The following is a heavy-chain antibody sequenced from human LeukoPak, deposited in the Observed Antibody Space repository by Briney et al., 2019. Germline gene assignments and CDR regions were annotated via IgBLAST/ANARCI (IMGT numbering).Heavy chain of an antibody. D-gene: IGHD3-10*01. CDR1: GFTFSSYG. Sequence: GGSLRLSCAASGFTFSSYGMHWVRQAPGKGLEWVSVISYDGSNKYYADSVKGRFTISRDNSKNTLYLQMNSLRAEDTAVYYCAKDRPPFITMVRGAYFDYWGQGTLVTVSS. V-gene: IGHV3-30*18. CDR3: AKDRPPFITMVRGAYFDY. J-gene: IGHJ4*02. CDR2: ISYDGSNK.